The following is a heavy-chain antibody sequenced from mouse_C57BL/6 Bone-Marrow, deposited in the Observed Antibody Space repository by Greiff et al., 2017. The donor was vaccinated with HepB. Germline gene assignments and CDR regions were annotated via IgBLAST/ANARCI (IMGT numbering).Heavy chain of an antibody. J-gene: IGHJ3*01. V-gene: IGHV1-81*01. CDR1: GYTFTSYG. CDR3: ARWVLRSVAY. Sequence: QVQLQQSGAELARPGASVKLSCKASGYTFTSYGISWVKQRTGQGLEWIGEIYPRSGNTYYNEKCKGKATLTADKSSSTAYMELRSLTSEDSAVYFCARWVLRSVAYWGQGTLVTVSA. CDR2: IYPRSGNT. D-gene: IGHD1-1*01.